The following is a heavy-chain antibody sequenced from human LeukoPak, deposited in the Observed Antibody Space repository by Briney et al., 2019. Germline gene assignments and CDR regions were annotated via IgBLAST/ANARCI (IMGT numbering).Heavy chain of an antibody. CDR1: GFTFSTYA. CDR2: ISGSGGST. CDR3: AKAWPNSSGYYYDY. D-gene: IGHD3-22*01. Sequence: PGGTLRLPCAASGFTFSTYAMSWVRHPPGKGLECVSVISGSGGSTYYADSVKGRFAISRDNSKNTLYLQMNSLRAEDTAVYYCAKAWPNSSGYYYDYWGQGTLVTVSS. V-gene: IGHV3-23*01. J-gene: IGHJ4*02.